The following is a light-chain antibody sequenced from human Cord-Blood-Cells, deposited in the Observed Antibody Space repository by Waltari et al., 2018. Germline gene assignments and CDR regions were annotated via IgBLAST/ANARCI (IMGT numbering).Light chain of an antibody. CDR3: QQSYSTLRT. J-gene: IGKJ4*01. CDR2: AAS. V-gene: IGKV1-39*01. Sequence: DIQMTQSPSSLSASVGDRVTITCRASQSISSYLNWYQQKPGKAPKLMIYAASSLQSGVPSRFSGSGSGTDFTLTISSLQPEDYATYYCQQSYSTLRTFSGATTVEIK. CDR1: QSISSY.